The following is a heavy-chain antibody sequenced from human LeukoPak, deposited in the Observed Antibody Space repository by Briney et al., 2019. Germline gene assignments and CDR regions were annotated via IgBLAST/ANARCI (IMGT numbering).Heavy chain of an antibody. CDR1: GYTFTSYG. Sequence: ASVKVSCKASGYTFTSYGISWVRQAPGQGLEWMGWISAYNGNTNYAQKLQGRVTMTTDTSTSTAYMELRSLRSDDTAVYYCARDHRRIMITFGGVSPFMDVWGKGTTVTISS. D-gene: IGHD3-16*01. J-gene: IGHJ6*03. CDR2: ISAYNGNT. V-gene: IGHV1-18*01. CDR3: ARDHRRIMITFGGVSPFMDV.